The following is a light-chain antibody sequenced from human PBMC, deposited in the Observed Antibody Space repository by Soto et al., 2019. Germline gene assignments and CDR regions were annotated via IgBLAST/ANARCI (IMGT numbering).Light chain of an antibody. CDR1: QGISSY. CDR2: GAS. Sequence: AIQMTQSPSSFSASTGDRVTISCRASQGISSYLAWYQQKPGKAPKLLIYGASTLQSGVPSRFSGSGFGPDFTLTISCLQSEDFATYYCQHYRNYPWTFGQGTNVEI. V-gene: IGKV1-8*01. CDR3: QHYRNYPWT. J-gene: IGKJ1*01.